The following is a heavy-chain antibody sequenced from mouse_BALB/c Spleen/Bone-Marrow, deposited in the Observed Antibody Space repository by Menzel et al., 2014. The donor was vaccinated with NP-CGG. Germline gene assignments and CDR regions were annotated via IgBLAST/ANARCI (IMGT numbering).Heavy chain of an antibody. V-gene: IGHV5-12*02. D-gene: IGHD2-3*01. CDR1: GFTFSDYY. CDR3: ARRGWYYAMDY. Sequence: EVQLVESGGGLVQPGGSLKLSCATSGFTFSDYYMYWVRQTPEKRLEWVAYISNGGGSTYYPDTVKGRFTISRDNAKNTLYLQMSRLKSEDTAMYYCARRGWYYAMDYWGQGTSVTVSS. CDR2: ISNGGGST. J-gene: IGHJ4*01.